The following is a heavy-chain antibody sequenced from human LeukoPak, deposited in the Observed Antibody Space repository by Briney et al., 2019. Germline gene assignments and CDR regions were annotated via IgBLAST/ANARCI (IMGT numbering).Heavy chain of an antibody. V-gene: IGHV3-48*04. CDR1: RFTFSSYG. Sequence: GGSLRLSCAASRFTFSSYGMSWVRQAPGKGLEWVSYISSSGSTIYYADSVKGRFTISRDNAKNSLYLQMNSLRAEDTAVYYCARAHIVVVTAMGDAFDIWGQGTMVTVSS. CDR3: ARAHIVVVTAMGDAFDI. D-gene: IGHD2-21*02. J-gene: IGHJ3*02. CDR2: ISSSGSTI.